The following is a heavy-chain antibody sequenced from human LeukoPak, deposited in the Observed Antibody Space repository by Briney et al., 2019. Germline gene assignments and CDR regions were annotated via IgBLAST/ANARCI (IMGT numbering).Heavy chain of an antibody. D-gene: IGHD3-22*01. CDR1: GFTFSSYG. J-gene: IGHJ3*02. CDR3: AKFGGNSSGKYAFDM. V-gene: IGHV3-30*02. CDR2: IRYDGSNK. Sequence: GGSLRLSCAASGFTFSSYGMHWVRQAPGKGLEWVTFIRYDGSNKYYADSVKGRFTISRDNSKNTLYVQMNSLRAEDTAVYYCAKFGGNSSGKYAFDMWGQGTMVTVSS.